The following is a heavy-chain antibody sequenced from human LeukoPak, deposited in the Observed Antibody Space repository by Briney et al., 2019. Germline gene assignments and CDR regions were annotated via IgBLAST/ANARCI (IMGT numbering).Heavy chain of an antibody. D-gene: IGHD1-14*01. CDR3: ARDYRFACHI. Sequence: GGPLRLSCTASGFMFNTNWMSWVRQAPGKGLEWLANIKPDGREKYYVDSVRGRYPISRDNAENSVSLQINRLRAVVAAVYYCARDYRFACHICGQGTRVSVS. J-gene: IGHJ3*02. CDR1: GFMFNTNW. CDR2: IKPDGREK. V-gene: IGHV3-7*01.